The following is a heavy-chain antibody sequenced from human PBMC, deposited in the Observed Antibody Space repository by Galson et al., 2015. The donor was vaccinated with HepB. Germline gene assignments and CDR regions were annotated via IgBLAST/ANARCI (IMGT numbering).Heavy chain of an antibody. Sequence: SLRLSCAASGFRFNDHAMHWVCQAPGKGLEWVAYIWYDGSNKYYADSVKGRFIISRDKSKNTVHLQMNSLGAEDTAAYYCARDGKLGYNLDYWGQGALVTVSS. CDR3: ARDGKLGYNLDY. V-gene: IGHV3-33*08. CDR1: GFRFNDHA. J-gene: IGHJ4*02. CDR2: IWYDGSNK. D-gene: IGHD5-24*01.